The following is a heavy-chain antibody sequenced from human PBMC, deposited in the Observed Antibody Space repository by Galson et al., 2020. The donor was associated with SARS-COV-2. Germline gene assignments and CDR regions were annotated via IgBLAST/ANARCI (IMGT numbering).Heavy chain of an antibody. CDR3: ARDSLEMDLVVAALVDIKQGRGVYFDL. D-gene: IGHD2-8*02. V-gene: IGHV3-30*19. CDR2: ISFVGSKN. CDR1: GFTLSSYG. Sequence: GESLKISCAASGFTLSSYGMHWVRPAPGKGLELVAAISFVGSKNDYADSEKRRFTISNDNSKSTDYLQMNSLGSEDPAVYLCARDSLEMDLVVAALVDIKQGRGVYFDLWGQGTLVAVS. J-gene: IGHJ4*02.